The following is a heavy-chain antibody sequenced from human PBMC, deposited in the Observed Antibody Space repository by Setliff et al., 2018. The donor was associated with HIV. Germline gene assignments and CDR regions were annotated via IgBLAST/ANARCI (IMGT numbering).Heavy chain of an antibody. CDR2: IYSGGNT. Sequence: GGSLRLSCAASGFTVSSNFMSWVRQAPGKGLEWVPIIYSGGNTYYADSVKGRFTISRDNSKYMLYLEMNSLRVEDTAVYYCARWEGVAGRYWYFDLWGRGTLVTVSS. V-gene: IGHV3-53*01. CDR1: GFTVSSNF. CDR3: ARWEGVAGRYWYFDL. J-gene: IGHJ2*01. D-gene: IGHD6-19*01.